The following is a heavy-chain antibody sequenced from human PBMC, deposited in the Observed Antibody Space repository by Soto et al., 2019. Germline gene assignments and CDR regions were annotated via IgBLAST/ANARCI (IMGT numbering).Heavy chain of an antibody. J-gene: IGHJ3*02. D-gene: IGHD3-22*01. CDR3: ARVSVVVVTNNPDAFAI. V-gene: IGHV1-69*13. Sequence: GASVKVSCKASGGTFSSYAISWVRQAPGQGLEWMGGIIPIFGTANYAQKFQGRVTITADESTSTAYMELSSLRSEDTAVYYCARVSVVVVTNNPDAFAIWGQGTMVTVSS. CDR2: IIPIFGTA. CDR1: GGTFSSYA.